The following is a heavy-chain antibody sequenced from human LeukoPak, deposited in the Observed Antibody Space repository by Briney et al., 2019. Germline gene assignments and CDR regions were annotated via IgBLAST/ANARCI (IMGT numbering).Heavy chain of an antibody. CDR1: GGTFSSYA. D-gene: IGHD6-6*01. Sequence: SVKVSCKASGGTFSSYAISWVRQAPGQGLEWMGVIIPIFGTANYAQKFQGRVTITTDESTSTAYMELSSLRSEDTAVYYCAREWIAARPDVGDWFDPWGQGTLVTVSS. V-gene: IGHV1-69*05. CDR3: AREWIAARPDVGDWFDP. J-gene: IGHJ5*02. CDR2: IIPIFGTA.